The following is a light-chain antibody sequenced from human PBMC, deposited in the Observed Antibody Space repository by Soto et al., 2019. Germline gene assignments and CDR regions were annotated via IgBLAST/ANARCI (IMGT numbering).Light chain of an antibody. CDR1: QSVSSSY. CDR2: GAS. V-gene: IGKV3D-20*02. CDR3: HQRSDWPIT. Sequence: EIVLTQSPGTLSLSPGERGTLSCRASQSVSSSYLAWYQQKPGQAPRLLIYGASSRATGTPDRFSGSGFGTQFTLTISRVEPEDFAVYYCHQRSDWPITFGQGTKLQ. J-gene: IGKJ2*01.